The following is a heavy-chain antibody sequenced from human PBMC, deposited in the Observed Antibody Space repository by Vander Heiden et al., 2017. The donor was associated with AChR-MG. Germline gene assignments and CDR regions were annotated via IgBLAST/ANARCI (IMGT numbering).Heavy chain of an antibody. D-gene: IGHD3-16*02. V-gene: IGHV3-23*01. CDR3: AKVRPFGGVITTLPGLTDY. CDR2: ISGSGGST. CDR1: GLTFSTYT. J-gene: IGHJ4*02. Sequence: EVQLLESGGGLVQPGGSLSRSCAASGLTFSTYTMGWVRQAPGKGLEWFSAISGSGGSTYYADSVKGRFTISRDNSKNTLYLQMNSLRAEDTAVYYCAKVRPFGGVITTLPGLTDYWGQGTLVTVSS.